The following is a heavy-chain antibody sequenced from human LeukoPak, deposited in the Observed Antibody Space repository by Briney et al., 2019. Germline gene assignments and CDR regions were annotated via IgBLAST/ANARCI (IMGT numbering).Heavy chain of an antibody. CDR1: VDSIRSGTYY. CDR3: ARGGGATRIDY. D-gene: IGHD3-10*01. J-gene: IGHJ4*02. Sequence: PSETLSLTCSVSVDSIRSGTYYWSCIRQPAGKGLEWIGRIYTSGSTSYNPALKSRVTISVDTSKNQFSLMLTSVTAADTAVYYCARGGGATRIDYWGQGTLVTVSS. CDR2: IYTSGST. V-gene: IGHV4-61*02.